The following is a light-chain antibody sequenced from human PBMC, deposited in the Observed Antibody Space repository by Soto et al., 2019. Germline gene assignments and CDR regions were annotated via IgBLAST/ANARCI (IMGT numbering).Light chain of an antibody. CDR1: SSDIGGNNS. J-gene: IGLJ2*01. CDR2: EVS. Sequence: QSALTQPASVSGSPGQSITISCTRTSSDIGGNNSGSWYQQHPGKAPKLMLFEVSDRPSGVSNRFSGSQSGNTASLTISGVQAEDEADYYWSSYTTRGTLVFGGWTTVTVL. V-gene: IGLV2-14*01. CDR3: SSYTTRGTLV.